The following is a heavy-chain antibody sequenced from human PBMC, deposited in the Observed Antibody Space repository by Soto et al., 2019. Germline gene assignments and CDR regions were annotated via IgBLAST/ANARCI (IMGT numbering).Heavy chain of an antibody. CDR2: INTYNGNR. D-gene: IGHD3-22*01. Sequence: QVQLVQSGAELRKPGASVKVSCKASGYSFSSYGINWVRQAPGQGLEWMGWINTYNGNRNYAQKFEDRVTMTTATASKLVYMALRSLISDDAARYYCARDRLRGYDSSGFYSWGQGTLVTVSS. CDR1: GYSFSSYG. CDR3: ARDRLRGYDSSGFYS. V-gene: IGHV1-18*01. J-gene: IGHJ4*02.